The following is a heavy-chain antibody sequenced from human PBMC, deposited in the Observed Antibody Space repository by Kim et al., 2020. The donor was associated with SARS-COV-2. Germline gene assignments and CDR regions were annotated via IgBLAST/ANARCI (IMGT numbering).Heavy chain of an antibody. V-gene: IGHV4-59*08. Sequence: PPLTSRVTISVDTSKNQFSLKLSSVTAADTAVYYCARQSHSGSVLSAFDIWGQGTMVTVSS. J-gene: IGHJ3*02. D-gene: IGHD5-12*01. CDR3: ARQSHSGSVLSAFDI.